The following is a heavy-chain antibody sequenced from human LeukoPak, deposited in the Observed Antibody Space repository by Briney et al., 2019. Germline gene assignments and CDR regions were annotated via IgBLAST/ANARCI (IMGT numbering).Heavy chain of an antibody. CDR2: IYYSGST. J-gene: IGHJ6*03. V-gene: IGHV4-31*03. Sequence: SETLSLTCTVSGGSISSGGYYWSWIRQHPGKGLEWIGYIYYSGSTYYNPSLKSRVTISVDTSKNQFSLKLSSVTAADTAVYYCARVCSSSITYYYYYMDVWGKRTTVTVSS. CDR3: ARVCSSSITYYYYYMDV. CDR1: GGSISSGGYY. D-gene: IGHD6-6*01.